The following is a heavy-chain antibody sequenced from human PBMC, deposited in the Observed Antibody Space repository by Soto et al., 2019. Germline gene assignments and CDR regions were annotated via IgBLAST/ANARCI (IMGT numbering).Heavy chain of an antibody. J-gene: IGHJ4*02. D-gene: IGHD2-2*01. V-gene: IGHV3-23*01. CDR3: AKAVVVSAAIDY. CDR1: GFTFSSYA. CDR2: SGSGGTT. Sequence: EVQLLESGGGLVQPGGSLRLSFAASGFTFSSYAMSWVRQAPGKGLEWVSASGSGGTTYYADSVKGRFTISRDNSKNTVYLQMNSLRAEDTAVYYCAKAVVVSAAIDYWGQGTLVTVSS.